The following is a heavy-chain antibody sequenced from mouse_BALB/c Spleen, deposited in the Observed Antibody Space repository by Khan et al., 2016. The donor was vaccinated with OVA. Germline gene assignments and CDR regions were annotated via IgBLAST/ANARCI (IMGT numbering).Heavy chain of an antibody. D-gene: IGHD1-1*01. Sequence: DLVKPGASVKLSCKASGYTFTSYWINWIKQRPGQGLEWIGRIGPGSGNAYYNEMFKGKATLTVDTFSSTAYIQLSSLSSEDSGVYFCASENYYGRTCYAMDYWGQVTSVTVSS. CDR1: GYTFTSYW. CDR3: ASENYYGRTCYAMDY. V-gene: IGHV1S41*01. J-gene: IGHJ4*01. CDR2: IGPGSGNA.